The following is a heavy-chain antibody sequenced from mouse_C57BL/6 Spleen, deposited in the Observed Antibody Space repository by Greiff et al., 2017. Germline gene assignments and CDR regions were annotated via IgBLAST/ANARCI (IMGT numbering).Heavy chain of an antibody. CDR3: ARFTTVVAFDY. D-gene: IGHD1-1*01. J-gene: IGHJ2*01. Sequence: QVQLQQSGAELVRPGTSVKLSCKASGYTFTSYWMHWVKQRPGQGLEWIGVIDPSDSYTNYNQKFKGKATLTVDTSSSTAYMQLSSLTSEDSAVYYCARFTTVVAFDYWGQGTTLTVSS. V-gene: IGHV1-59*01. CDR2: IDPSDSYT. CDR1: GYTFTSYW.